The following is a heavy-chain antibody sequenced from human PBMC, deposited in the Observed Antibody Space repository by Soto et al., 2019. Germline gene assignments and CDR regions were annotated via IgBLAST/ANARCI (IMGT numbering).Heavy chain of an antibody. Sequence: ASVQVSCKASGYTFTGYYMHWVRQAPGQGLEWMGWINPNSGGTNYAQKFQGWVTMTRDTSISTAYMELSRLRSDDTAVYYCARDLTGQWLYDYWGQGTLVTVSS. J-gene: IGHJ4*02. V-gene: IGHV1-2*04. CDR3: ARDLTGQWLYDY. D-gene: IGHD3-22*01. CDR2: INPNSGGT. CDR1: GYTFTGYY.